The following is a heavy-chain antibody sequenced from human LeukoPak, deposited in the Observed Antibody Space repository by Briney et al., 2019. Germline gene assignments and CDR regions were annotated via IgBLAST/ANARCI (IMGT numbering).Heavy chain of an antibody. J-gene: IGHJ6*02. CDR3: ARDLRALMDV. CDR1: GGTFSSYA. V-gene: IGHV1-46*01. CDR2: INPSGGST. Sequence: ASVKVSCKASGGTFSSYAISWVRQAPGQGLEWMGIINPSGGSTSYAQKFQGRVTMTRDTSTSTVYMELSSLRSEDTAVYYCARDLRALMDVWGQGTTVTVSS.